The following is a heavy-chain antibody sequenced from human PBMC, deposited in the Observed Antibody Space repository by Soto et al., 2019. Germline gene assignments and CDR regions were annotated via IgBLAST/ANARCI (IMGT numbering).Heavy chain of an antibody. CDR1: GGSVSDYY. V-gene: IGHV4-59*02. CDR2: IYYTGTT. Sequence: SETLALTFTVSGGSVSDYYWTWIRQPPGKGLEWIGYIYYTGTTAYNPSLQSRVTISADTSKNQFSLKLSSVTAADTAVYYCARGRQSLDVWGKGTTVTVSS. J-gene: IGHJ6*04. CDR3: ARGRQSLDV.